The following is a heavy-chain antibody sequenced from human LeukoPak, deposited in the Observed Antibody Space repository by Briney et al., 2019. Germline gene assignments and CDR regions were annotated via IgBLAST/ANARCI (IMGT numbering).Heavy chain of an antibody. V-gene: IGHV4-30-4*01. D-gene: IGHD2-2*01. J-gene: IGHJ1*01. CDR1: GGSSSSGDYY. Sequence: SETLSLTGTVSGGSSSSGDYYWSWIRQPPGKGLEWIGYIYYSGSTYYNPSLKSRVTISVDTSKNQFSLKLSSVTAADTAVYYCASNGGYCSRTSCDPEHWGQGTLVTVSP. CDR3: ASNGGYCSRTSCDPEH. CDR2: IYYSGST.